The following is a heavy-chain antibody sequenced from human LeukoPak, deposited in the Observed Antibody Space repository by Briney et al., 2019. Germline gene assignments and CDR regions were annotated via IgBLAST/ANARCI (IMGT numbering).Heavy chain of an antibody. CDR3: AKSVVVITFRFDD. D-gene: IGHD2-15*01. CDR1: GFTFSNYS. V-gene: IGHV3-30*18. Sequence: SGGSLRLSCAASGFTFSNYSMHWVRQTPGKGLEWVAVISYDGSNKYYADSVKGRFTISRDNSKNMVYLQMNSLRADDTAVYYCAKSVVVITFRFDDWGQGALVTVSS. CDR2: ISYDGSNK. J-gene: IGHJ4*02.